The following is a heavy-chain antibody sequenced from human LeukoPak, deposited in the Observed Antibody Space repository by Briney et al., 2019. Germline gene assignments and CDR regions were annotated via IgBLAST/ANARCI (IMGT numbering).Heavy chain of an antibody. J-gene: IGHJ4*02. Sequence: GGSLRPSCAASGFTFNMYWMTWVRQAPGKGLESVAYINKDGSDKYYVDSVKGRFTVSRDSAKNSLYLQMNSLRAEDTAVYYCARDAGYGGNSDYWGQGTLVTVSS. V-gene: IGHV3-7*01. CDR3: ARDAGYGGNSDY. D-gene: IGHD4-23*01. CDR1: GFTFNMYW. CDR2: INKDGSDK.